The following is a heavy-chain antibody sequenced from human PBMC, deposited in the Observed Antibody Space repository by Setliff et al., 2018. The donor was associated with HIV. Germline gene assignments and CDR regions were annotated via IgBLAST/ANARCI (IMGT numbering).Heavy chain of an antibody. V-gene: IGHV3-74*01. Sequence: LRLFCAASGFSLGDFWMHWVRQVPGKGLLWVSRMNTDGSTTTYADSVKGRFTISRDSAKNTLLLQMNSLRVEDTAVYFCVRAPPTTVVPFFDYWGQGTPVTVSS. CDR2: MNTDGSTT. CDR1: GFSLGDFW. J-gene: IGHJ4*02. D-gene: IGHD4-17*01. CDR3: VRAPPTTVVPFFDY.